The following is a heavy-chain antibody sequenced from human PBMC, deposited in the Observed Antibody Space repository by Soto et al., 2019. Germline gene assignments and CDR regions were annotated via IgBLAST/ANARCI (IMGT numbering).Heavy chain of an antibody. D-gene: IGHD2-21*01. CDR3: AKNLSRTGRCDS. Sequence: QLQLHESGPGLVKPSETLSLTCTLSGASITSTTYFRAWIRKPPGKGLEWVGSIYYTGKTHYNPSIKSLGTISIGRSKIHFSQQRSSVTAANTAVYYCAKNLSRTGRCDSCGQGSVGTVSS. V-gene: IGHV4-39*01. CDR2: IYYTGKT. J-gene: IGHJ5*02. CDR1: GASITSTTYF.